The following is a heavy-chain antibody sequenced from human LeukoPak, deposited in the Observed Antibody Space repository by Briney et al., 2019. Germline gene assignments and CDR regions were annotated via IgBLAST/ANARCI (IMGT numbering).Heavy chain of an antibody. CDR2: INPSGGST. CDR3: ARDMGGAAAGNWYFDL. V-gene: IGHV1-46*01. D-gene: IGHD6-13*01. Sequence: GASVKVSCKASGYTFTSYYMHWVRQAPGQGLEWMGIINPSGGSTSYAQKFQGRVTMTRDTSTSTAYMELSSLRSEDTAVYYCARDMGGAAAGNWYFDLWGRGTLVTVSS. CDR1: GYTFTSYY. J-gene: IGHJ2*01.